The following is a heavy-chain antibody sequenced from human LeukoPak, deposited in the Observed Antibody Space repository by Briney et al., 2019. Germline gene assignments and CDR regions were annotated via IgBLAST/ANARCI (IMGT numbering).Heavy chain of an antibody. V-gene: IGHV1-69*04. CDR3: ARGPLESYAFDI. Sequence: RIIPILCIANYAQKFQGRVTIIADKSTSTAYMELSSLRSEDTAVYYCARGPLESYAFDIWGQGTMVTVSS. D-gene: IGHD2/OR15-2a*01. CDR2: IIPILCIA. J-gene: IGHJ3*02.